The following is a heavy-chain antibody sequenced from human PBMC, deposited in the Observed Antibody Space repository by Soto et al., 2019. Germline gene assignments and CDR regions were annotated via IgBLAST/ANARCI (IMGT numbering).Heavy chain of an antibody. CDR1: GFTFSTYG. V-gene: IGHV3-30*18. Sequence: PGGSLRLSCAASGFTFSTYGMHWVRQAPGKGLEWVAAMSYDGTKQYYVDSVKGRFTISRDNSRNTLFLQLNSLRDEDTAVYYCAKEYGSTWIDHWGQGT. CDR3: AKEYGSTWIDH. D-gene: IGHD6-13*01. J-gene: IGHJ4*02. CDR2: MSYDGTKQ.